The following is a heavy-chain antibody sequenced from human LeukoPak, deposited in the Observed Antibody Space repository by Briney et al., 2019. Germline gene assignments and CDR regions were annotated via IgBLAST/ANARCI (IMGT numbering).Heavy chain of an antibody. CDR3: TAMRSFGY. CDR2: IKSKSDGGST. J-gene: IGHJ4*02. CDR1: GFTFNTYT. Sequence: GGSLRLSCAASGFTFNTYTMNWVRQAPGKGLEWVGLIKSKSDGGSTDYAAPVKGRFTFSRDDSKNTLYLQMDSLKTEDTAVYYCTAMRSFGYWGQGTLVTVSS. V-gene: IGHV3-15*01.